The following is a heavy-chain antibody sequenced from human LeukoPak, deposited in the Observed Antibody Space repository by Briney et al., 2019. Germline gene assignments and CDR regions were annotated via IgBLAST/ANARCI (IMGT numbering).Heavy chain of an antibody. D-gene: IGHD3-22*01. V-gene: IGHV3-33*01. CDR3: ALSIFYDSSGLDY. J-gene: IGHJ4*02. Sequence: GGSLRLSCAASGFTFSSYGMHWVRQAPGNGLEWVAVIWYDGSNKYYADSVRGRFTISRDNSKSTLYLQMNSLRAEDTAVYYCALSIFYDSSGLDYWGQGTLVTVSS. CDR1: GFTFSSYG. CDR2: IWYDGSNK.